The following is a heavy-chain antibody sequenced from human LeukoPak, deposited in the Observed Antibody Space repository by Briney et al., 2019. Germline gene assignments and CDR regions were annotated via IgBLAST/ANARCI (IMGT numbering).Heavy chain of an antibody. CDR2: ISYDGSNK. CDR3: ARGPFWSGYYDD. CDR1: GFIFSNHG. D-gene: IGHD3-3*01. Sequence: GGSLRLSCAASGFIFSNHGMHWVRQAPGKGLEWVAVISYDGSNKYYVDSVKGRFTISRDNAKNSLYLQMNSLRAEDTAVYYCARGPFWSGYYDDWGQGTLVTVSS. J-gene: IGHJ4*02. V-gene: IGHV3-30*03.